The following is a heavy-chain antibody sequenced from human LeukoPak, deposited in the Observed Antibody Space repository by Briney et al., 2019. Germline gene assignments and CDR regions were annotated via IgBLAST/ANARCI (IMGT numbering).Heavy chain of an antibody. D-gene: IGHD1-26*01. J-gene: IGHJ4*02. V-gene: IGHV1-2*02. CDR2: INPNSGGT. CDR3: ARGKWELDSYYFDY. Sequence: ASVKVSCKASGYTFTGYYMHWVRQAPGQGLEWMGWINPNSGGTNYAQKFQGRVTMTRDTSISTAYMELSRLRSDDTAVYYCARGKWELDSYYFDYWGQGTLVTVSS. CDR1: GYTFTGYY.